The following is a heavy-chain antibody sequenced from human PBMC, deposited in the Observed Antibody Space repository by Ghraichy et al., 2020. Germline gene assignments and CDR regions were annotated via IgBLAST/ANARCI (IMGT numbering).Heavy chain of an antibody. J-gene: IGHJ3*02. CDR3: ARDGEDGDYDDSDAFDT. CDR2: ISSSGTII. V-gene: IGHV3-48*03. Sequence: GGSLRLSCASSGFTFSTFEMNWVRQAPGKGLEWVSYISSSGTIIYYADSVKGRFTISRDNAKNSLYLQMNSLRAEDTAVYYCARDGEDGDYDDSDAFDTLGQGTMVTVSS. CDR1: GFTFSTFE. D-gene: IGHD4-17*01.